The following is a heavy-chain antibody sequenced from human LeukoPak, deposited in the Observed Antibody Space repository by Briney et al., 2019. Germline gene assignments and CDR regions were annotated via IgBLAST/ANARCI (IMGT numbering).Heavy chain of an antibody. CDR2: MNPNSGNT. Sequence: ASVKDSCKASGYTFTSCDINWVRQATGQGLEWMGWMNPNSGNTGYGQGFQGRITMTRDISIGTAYMELSNLTSEDTAIYYCTRGSSGRRDNWGQGTLVTVSA. J-gene: IGHJ4*02. CDR3: TRGSSGRRDN. CDR1: GYTFTSCD. D-gene: IGHD6-19*01. V-gene: IGHV1-8*01.